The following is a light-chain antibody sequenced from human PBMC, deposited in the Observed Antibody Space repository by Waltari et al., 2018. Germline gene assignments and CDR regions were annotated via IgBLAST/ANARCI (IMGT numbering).Light chain of an antibody. J-gene: IGLJ2*01. V-gene: IGLV3-25*03. Sequence: SFELTQPPSVSVSPGQTASITCPGNTLPTQYAYWYQQKPGQAPVLIMYKDSERPSGIPERFSGSSSGTTVTLTISGVQAEDEADYYCQSADSSGTPVIFGGGTKLTVL. CDR3: QSADSSGTPVI. CDR1: TLPTQY. CDR2: KDS.